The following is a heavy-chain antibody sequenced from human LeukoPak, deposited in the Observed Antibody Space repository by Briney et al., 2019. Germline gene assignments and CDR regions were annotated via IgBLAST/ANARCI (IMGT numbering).Heavy chain of an antibody. V-gene: IGHV4-39*07. J-gene: IGHJ6*03. CDR3: AGVRVGVVKRARYYCMDV. D-gene: IGHD3-3*01. CDR1: GGSISSSSYY. CDR2: IYYSGST. Sequence: SETLSLTCTVSGGSISSSSYYWGWIRQPPGKGLEWIGSIYYSGSTYYNPSLKSRVTISVDTSKNQFSLKLSSVTAADTAVYYCAGVRVGVVKRARYYCMDVWGKGTTVTVSS.